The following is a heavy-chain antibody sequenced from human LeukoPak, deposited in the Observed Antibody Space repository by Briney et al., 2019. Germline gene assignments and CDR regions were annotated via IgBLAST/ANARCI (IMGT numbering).Heavy chain of an antibody. CDR2: IIPIFGTA. Sequence: SVKVSCKASGGTFSSYAISWVRQAPGQGLEWMGGIIPIFGTANYAQKFQGRVTITTDESTSTAYMELRSLRSDDTAVYYCARETRDSSGYYYVPFDYWGQGTLVTVSS. D-gene: IGHD3-22*01. CDR3: ARETRDSSGYYYVPFDY. CDR1: GGTFSSYA. J-gene: IGHJ4*02. V-gene: IGHV1-69*05.